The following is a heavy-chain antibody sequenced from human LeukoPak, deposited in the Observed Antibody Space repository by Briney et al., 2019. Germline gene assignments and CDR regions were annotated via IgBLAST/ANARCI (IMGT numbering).Heavy chain of an antibody. J-gene: IGHJ4*02. Sequence: PSETLSLTCTVSGGSISSSSYYWGWIRQPPGKGLEWIGSIYYSGSTYYNPSLKSRVTISVDTSKNQFSLKLSSVTAADTAVYYCARLVGVVSYWGQGTLVTVSS. CDR1: GGSISSSSYY. V-gene: IGHV4-39*01. CDR3: ARLVGVVSY. D-gene: IGHD3-3*01. CDR2: IYYSGST.